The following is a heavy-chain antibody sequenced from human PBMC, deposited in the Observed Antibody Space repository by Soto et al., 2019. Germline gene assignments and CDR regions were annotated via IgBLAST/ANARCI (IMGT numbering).Heavy chain of an antibody. J-gene: IGHJ4*02. Sequence: ASVKGSCTASGYTFTGYYMHWVRQAPGQGLEWMGWINPNSGGTNYAQKFQGRVTMTRDTSISTAYMELSRLRSDDTAVYYCAPEVMITFGGVIVHSAFDYWGQGTLVTV. CDR2: INPNSGGT. CDR3: APEVMITFGGVIVHSAFDY. V-gene: IGHV1-2*02. CDR1: GYTFTGYY. D-gene: IGHD3-16*02.